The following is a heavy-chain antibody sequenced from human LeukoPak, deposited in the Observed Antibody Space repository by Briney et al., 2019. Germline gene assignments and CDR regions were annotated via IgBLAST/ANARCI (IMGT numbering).Heavy chain of an antibody. CDR1: GGSISSYS. V-gene: IGHV4-59*01. Sequence: TSETLTLTCTVSGGSISSYSLSWIRQPPGKGLDWLASTYNRGSTNYNPSLKSRVTILVDTSKNQFSLKLRSVTAADTAVYYCARDRPGIAVAGDAFDIWGQGTLVTVSS. D-gene: IGHD6-19*01. CDR2: TYNRGST. J-gene: IGHJ3*02. CDR3: ARDRPGIAVAGDAFDI.